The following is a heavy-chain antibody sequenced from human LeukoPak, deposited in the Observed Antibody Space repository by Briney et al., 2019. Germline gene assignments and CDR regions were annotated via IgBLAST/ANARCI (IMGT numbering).Heavy chain of an antibody. J-gene: IGHJ6*03. CDR2: INPNSGGS. CDR3: ATSPVHIPSGAYYYYYMDV. D-gene: IGHD6-25*01. Sequence: AASVKVSCKASGYTFTGYYMHWVRQAPGQGLEWMGWINPNSGGSNYAQKIQGRVTMTRDTSISTAYMELSSLRSDDTAVYYCATSPVHIPSGAYYYYYMDVWGKGTTVTVSS. CDR1: GYTFTGYY. V-gene: IGHV1-2*02.